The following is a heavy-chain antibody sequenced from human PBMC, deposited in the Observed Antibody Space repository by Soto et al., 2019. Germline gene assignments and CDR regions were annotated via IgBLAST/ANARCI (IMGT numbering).Heavy chain of an antibody. CDR3: GRVGYYDGSGYNAFGI. D-gene: IGHD3-22*01. CDR2: IYYSGNT. CDR1: GGSISSGGYY. V-gene: IGHV4-31*03. Sequence: QVQLQESGPGLVKPSQTLSLTCTVSGGSISSGGYYWSWIRQHPGKGLEWIGYIYYSGNTYYNPSLKSRVTISVXTXKXXFSLKLSSVTAADTAVYYCGRVGYYDGSGYNAFGIWGQGTMVTVSS. J-gene: IGHJ3*02.